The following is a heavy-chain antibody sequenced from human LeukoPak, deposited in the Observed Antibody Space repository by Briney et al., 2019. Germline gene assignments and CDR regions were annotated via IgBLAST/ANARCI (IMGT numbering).Heavy chain of an antibody. Sequence: PSETLSLTCAVSGGSISSGGYSWSWIRQPPGKGLEWNGYIYHSGSTYYNPSLKSRVTISVHRSKNQFSLKLSSVTAADTAVYYCASGRNAYGDHASDFWGQGTLVTVSS. CDR3: ASGRNAYGDHASDF. J-gene: IGHJ4*02. D-gene: IGHD4-17*01. CDR1: GGSISSGGYS. V-gene: IGHV4-30-2*01. CDR2: IYHSGST.